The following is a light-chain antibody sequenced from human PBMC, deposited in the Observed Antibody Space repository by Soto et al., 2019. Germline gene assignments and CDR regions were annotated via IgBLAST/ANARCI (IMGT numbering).Light chain of an antibody. CDR1: QSISSW. CDR2: DVS. CDR3: QQYNSYSWT. Sequence: DIQMTQSPSTLSASVGDRVTITCRASQSISSWLAWYQQKPGKAPKLLIYDVSSLESGVPSRFSGSRSGTEFTLTISSLQPDDFATYYCQQYNSYSWTFGQGTKV. V-gene: IGKV1-5*01. J-gene: IGKJ1*01.